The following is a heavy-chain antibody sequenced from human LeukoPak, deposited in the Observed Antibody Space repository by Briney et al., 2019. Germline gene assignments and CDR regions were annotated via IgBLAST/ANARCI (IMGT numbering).Heavy chain of an antibody. Sequence: ASVKVSCKASGYTFTNYYMHWVRQAPGQGLEWMGWINPNSGGTNYAQKFQGRVTMTRDTSISTAYMELSRLRSDDTAVYYCARARYYDSSGYYYWFDYWGQGTLVTVSS. CDR2: INPNSGGT. CDR1: GYTFTNYY. J-gene: IGHJ4*02. D-gene: IGHD3-22*01. V-gene: IGHV1-2*02. CDR3: ARARYYDSSGYYYWFDY.